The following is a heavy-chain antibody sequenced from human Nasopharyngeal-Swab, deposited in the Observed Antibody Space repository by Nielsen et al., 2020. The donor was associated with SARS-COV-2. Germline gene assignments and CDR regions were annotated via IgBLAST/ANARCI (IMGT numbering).Heavy chain of an antibody. Sequence: GESLKISCAASGFTFSSHWMHWVRQAPGKGLVWVSRISEDGSITTYADSVKGRFTISRDNAKNTLFLQMHSLRADDTAIYYCASQLGHPDSWVQGTLVTVSS. CDR2: ISEDGSIT. CDR1: GFTFSSHW. CDR3: ASQLGHPDS. J-gene: IGHJ4*02. V-gene: IGHV3-74*01. D-gene: IGHD3-16*01.